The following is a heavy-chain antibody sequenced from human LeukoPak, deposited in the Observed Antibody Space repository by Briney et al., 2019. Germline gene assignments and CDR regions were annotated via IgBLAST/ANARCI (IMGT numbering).Heavy chain of an antibody. CDR1: GYTFTSYG. CDR3: AREDKEYYDFWSGYYREPYGMDV. D-gene: IGHD3-3*01. CDR2: ISAYNGNT. Sequence: ASAKVSCKASGYTFTSYGISWVRQAPGQGLEWMGWISAYNGNTNYAQKLQGRVTMTTDTSTSTAYMELRSLRSDDTAVYYCAREDKEYYDFWSGYYREPYGMDVWGQGTTVTVSS. J-gene: IGHJ6*02. V-gene: IGHV1-18*01.